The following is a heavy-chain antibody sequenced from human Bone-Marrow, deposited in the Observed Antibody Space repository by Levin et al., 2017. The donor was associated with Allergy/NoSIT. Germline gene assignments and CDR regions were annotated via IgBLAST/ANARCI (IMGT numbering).Heavy chain of an antibody. V-gene: IGHV3-23*01. CDR1: GFRFSNYA. Sequence: GGSLRLSCAASGFRFSNYAMSWVRQTPGKGLEWVSTISGSGSNTFYADSMRGRFTISKDNSKNLLYLQIDSLRVEDTAVYYCAKGWLQFEYFDYWGQGTLVTVSS. J-gene: IGHJ4*02. CDR3: AKGWLQFEYFDY. CDR2: ISGSGSNT. D-gene: IGHD5-24*01.